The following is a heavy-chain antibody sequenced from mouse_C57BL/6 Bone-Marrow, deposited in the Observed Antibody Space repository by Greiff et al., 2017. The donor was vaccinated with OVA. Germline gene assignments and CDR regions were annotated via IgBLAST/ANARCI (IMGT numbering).Heavy chain of an antibody. CDR3: ESSSSYYYAMDY. V-gene: IGHV1-80*01. CDR2: IYPGDGDT. Sequence: QVQLKESGAELVKPGASVKISCKASGYAFSSYWMNWVKQRPGKGLEWIGQIYPGDGDTNYNGKFKGKATLTADKSSSTAYMQLSSLTSEDSAVYFCESSSSYYYAMDYWGQGTSVTVSS. D-gene: IGHD1-1*01. J-gene: IGHJ4*01. CDR1: GYAFSSYW.